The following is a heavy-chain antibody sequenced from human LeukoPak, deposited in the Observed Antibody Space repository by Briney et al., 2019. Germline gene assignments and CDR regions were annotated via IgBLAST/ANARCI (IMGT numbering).Heavy chain of an antibody. CDR2: FDPENGET. J-gene: IGHJ4*02. V-gene: IGHV1-24*01. CDR3: ATATDYFDY. CDR1: GYTLTELS. Sequence: ASVKVSCTVSGYTLTELSVHWVRQAAGKGLEWMGGFDPENGETIYAQSFQGRLTMTEDTSTDTAYMELSSLRSEDTAVYYCATATDYFDYWGQGTLVTVSS.